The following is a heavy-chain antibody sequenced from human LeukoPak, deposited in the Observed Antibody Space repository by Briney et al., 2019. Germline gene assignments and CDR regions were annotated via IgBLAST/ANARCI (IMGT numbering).Heavy chain of an antibody. CDR2: IKQDGSEE. V-gene: IGHV3-7*01. Sequence: PGGSLRLSCSASGFTFNRACMSWVRQAPGKGLEWVASIKQDGSEEFYVDSVKGRFTISRDNAKNSLYLQMNSLRAEDTAVYYCTKEGSTMTTSFAYWGQGTLVTVSS. CDR3: TKEGSTMTTSFAY. D-gene: IGHD3-3*01. J-gene: IGHJ4*02. CDR1: GFTFNRAC.